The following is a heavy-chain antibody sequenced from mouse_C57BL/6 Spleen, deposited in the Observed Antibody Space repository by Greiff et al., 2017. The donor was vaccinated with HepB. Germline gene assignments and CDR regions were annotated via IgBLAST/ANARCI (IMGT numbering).Heavy chain of an antibody. V-gene: IGHV3-6*01. CDR2: ISYDGSN. D-gene: IGHD2-5*01. J-gene: IGHJ1*03. CDR3: ARALYYSNAVYWYFDV. CDR1: GYSITSGYY. Sequence: EVQLQESGPGLVKPSQSLSLTCSVTGYSITSGYYWNWIRQFPGNKLEWMGYISYDGSNNYNPSLKNRISITRDTSKNQFFLKLNSVTTEDTATYYCARALYYSNAVYWYFDVWGTGTTVTVSS.